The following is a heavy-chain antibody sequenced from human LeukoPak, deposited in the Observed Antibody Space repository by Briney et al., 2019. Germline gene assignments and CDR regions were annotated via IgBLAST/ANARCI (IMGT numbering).Heavy chain of an antibody. CDR3: AKDQVEDSSGWYGPDY. J-gene: IGHJ4*02. V-gene: IGHV3-30*02. Sequence: GGSLRLSFAASGFTFSSYWMSWVRQAPGKGLEWVAFIRYDGSNKYYADSVKGRFTISRDNSKNTLYLQMNSLRAEDTAVYYCAKDQVEDSSGWYGPDYWGQGTLVTVSS. CDR1: GFTFSSYW. D-gene: IGHD6-19*01. CDR2: IRYDGSNK.